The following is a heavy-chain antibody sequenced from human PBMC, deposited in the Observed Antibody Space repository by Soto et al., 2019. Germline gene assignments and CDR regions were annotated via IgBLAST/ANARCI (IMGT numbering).Heavy chain of an antibody. J-gene: IGHJ3*02. D-gene: IGHD3-10*01. CDR2: INHSGST. CDR3: ARTAYYGSGSFGRAFDI. CDR1: GGSFSGYY. V-gene: IGHV4-34*01. Sequence: ASETLSVTCAVYGGSFSGYYWSWIRQPPGKGLEWIGEINHSGSTSYNPSLKSRVTISVDTSKNQFSLKLSSVTAADTAVYYCARTAYYGSGSFGRAFDIWGQGTMVTVSS.